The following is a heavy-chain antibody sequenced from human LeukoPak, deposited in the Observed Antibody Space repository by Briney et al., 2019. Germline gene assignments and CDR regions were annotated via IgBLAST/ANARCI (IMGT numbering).Heavy chain of an antibody. D-gene: IGHD1-26*01. CDR1: GYSFTSYW. CDR3: ARLFTPSGSYLDY. J-gene: IGHJ4*02. Sequence: GESLKISCKGSGYSFTSYWIGWVPQMPGKGLEWMGIIYPGDSDTRYSPSFQGQVTISADKSISTAYLQWSSLKASDTAVYYCARLFTPSGSYLDYWGQGTLVTVSS. V-gene: IGHV5-51*01. CDR2: IYPGDSDT.